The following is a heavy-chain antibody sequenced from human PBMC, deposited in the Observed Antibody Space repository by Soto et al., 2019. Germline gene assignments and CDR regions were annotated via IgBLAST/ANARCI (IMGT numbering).Heavy chain of an antibody. J-gene: IGHJ4*02. V-gene: IGHV3-30-3*01. CDR1: GFTFSSYA. D-gene: IGHD3-22*01. CDR2: ISYDGSNK. CDR3: ARDPSHYDSSGYYFDY. Sequence: QVQLVESGGGVVQPGRSLRLSCAASGFTFSSYAMHWVRQAPGKGLEWVAVISYDGSNKYYADSVKGRFTISRDNSKNTLYLQMNSLRAEDTAVYYCARDPSHYDSSGYYFDYWGQGTLVTVSS.